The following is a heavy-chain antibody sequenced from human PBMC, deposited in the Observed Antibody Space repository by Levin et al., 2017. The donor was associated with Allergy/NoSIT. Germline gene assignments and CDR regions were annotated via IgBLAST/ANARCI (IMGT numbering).Heavy chain of an antibody. Sequence: SETLSLTCTVSGGSISSSSYYWGWIRQPPGKGLEWIGSIYYSGSTYYNPSLKSRVTISVDTSKNQFSLKLSSVTAADTAVYYCARPTVAGGWSPSWYFDLWGRGTLVTVSS. CDR2: IYYSGST. CDR1: GGSISSSSYY. V-gene: IGHV4-39*01. CDR3: ARPTVAGGWSPSWYFDL. D-gene: IGHD6-19*01. J-gene: IGHJ2*01.